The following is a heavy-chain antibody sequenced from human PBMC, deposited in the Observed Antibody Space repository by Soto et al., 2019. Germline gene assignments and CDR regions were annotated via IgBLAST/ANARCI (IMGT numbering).Heavy chain of an antibody. CDR2: ISDIGGTT. Sequence: EVPLLESGGGLVQPGRSLRLSCAASGFTFNSYAVSWVRQAPGKGLEWVSAISDIGGTTYYADSVKGRFTISRDNSKNTLYEQMNSLRAEDTAVYYCAREYSSAWKTVAYWGQGTLVTVSS. CDR1: GFTFNSYA. D-gene: IGHD6-19*01. J-gene: IGHJ4*02. CDR3: AREYSSAWKTVAY. V-gene: IGHV3-23*01.